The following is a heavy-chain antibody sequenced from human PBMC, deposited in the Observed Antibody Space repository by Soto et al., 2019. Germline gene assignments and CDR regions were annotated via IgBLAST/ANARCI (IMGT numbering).Heavy chain of an antibody. V-gene: IGHV5-10-1*01. CDR3: ARSGQWLVDDS. Sequence: PGESLKISCKVSGYSFTTYWINWVRQMPGKGLEWMGRIDPSDSYTNYSPSFQGHVTISADKSVSTAYLQWNSLKASDTARYYCARSGQWLVDDSWGPGTLVTVSS. CDR1: GYSFTTYW. J-gene: IGHJ5*01. D-gene: IGHD6-19*01. CDR2: IDPSDSYT.